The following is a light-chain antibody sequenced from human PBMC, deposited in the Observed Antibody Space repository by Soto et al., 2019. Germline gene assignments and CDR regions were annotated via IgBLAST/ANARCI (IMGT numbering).Light chain of an antibody. Sequence: DIHMTQSPSTLSASVGYRFTITCRASQSISSWLEWYQQKPGKAPKLLIYDASSLESGVPSRFSGSGSGTEFTLTISSLQPDDFATYYCQHYNSYSEAFGQGTKVDIK. CDR1: QSISSW. CDR3: QHYNSYSEA. J-gene: IGKJ1*01. V-gene: IGKV1-5*01. CDR2: DAS.